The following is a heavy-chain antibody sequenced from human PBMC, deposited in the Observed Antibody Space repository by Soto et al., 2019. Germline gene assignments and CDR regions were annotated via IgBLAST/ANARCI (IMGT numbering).Heavy chain of an antibody. CDR3: ARTTAAIHLNY. Sequence: QAQLQQWGTGLLKPSETLSLTCAVYGGSLSGNYWGWIRQPPGKGLEWIGETHHSGSTAYNPSLKSRVTISVDTSRNQFSLKLNSVTAADTAVYYCARTTAAIHLNYWSQGTRVTVSS. D-gene: IGHD2-21*02. V-gene: IGHV4-34*01. CDR2: THHSGST. CDR1: GGSLSGNY. J-gene: IGHJ4*02.